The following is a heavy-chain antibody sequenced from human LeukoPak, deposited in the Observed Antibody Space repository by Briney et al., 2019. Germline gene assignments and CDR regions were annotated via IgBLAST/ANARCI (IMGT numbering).Heavy chain of an antibody. D-gene: IGHD3-10*01. CDR3: ARDVLLWFGEPYDY. Sequence: GGSLRLSCAASGFTFDDYAMHWVRHAPGKGLEWVSGISWNSGSIGYANSVKGRFTISRDNAKNSLYLQMNSLRAEDTAVYYCARDVLLWFGEPYDYWGQGTLVTVSS. CDR1: GFTFDDYA. V-gene: IGHV3-9*01. J-gene: IGHJ4*02. CDR2: ISWNSGSI.